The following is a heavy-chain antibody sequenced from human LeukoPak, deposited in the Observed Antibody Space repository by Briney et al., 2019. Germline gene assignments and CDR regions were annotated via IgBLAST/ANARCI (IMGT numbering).Heavy chain of an antibody. CDR3: ARVYYYDSHTRWFDP. J-gene: IGHJ5*02. D-gene: IGHD3-10*01. CDR2: IYYSGST. V-gene: IGHV4-59*01. CDR1: GGSISSYY. Sequence: SETLSLTCTVSGGSISSYYWSWIRQPPGKGLEWIGYIYYSGSTNYNPSLKSRVTISVDTSKNQFSLKLSSVTAADTAVYYCARVYYYDSHTRWFDPWGQGTLATVSS.